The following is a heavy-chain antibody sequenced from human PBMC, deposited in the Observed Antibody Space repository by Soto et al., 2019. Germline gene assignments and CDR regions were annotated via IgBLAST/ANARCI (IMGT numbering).Heavy chain of an antibody. CDR2: IYWDDDT. V-gene: IGHV2-5*02. Sequence: QITLKESGPTLVKPTQTLTLTCTFSGFSLSTSGVGVGWIRQPPGKALEWLALIYWDDDTVYSPSLKSRLTITKDTSKTQVVLTMANMDPVDTATYYCARFTRGLLWFGDQPFYFDYWGQVTLVTVSS. D-gene: IGHD3-10*01. CDR1: GFSLSTSGVG. J-gene: IGHJ4*02. CDR3: ARFTRGLLWFGDQPFYFDY.